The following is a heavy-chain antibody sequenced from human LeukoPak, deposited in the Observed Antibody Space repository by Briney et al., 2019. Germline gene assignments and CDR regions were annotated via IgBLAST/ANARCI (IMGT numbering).Heavy chain of an antibody. D-gene: IGHD6-6*01. CDR3: ARWAYSSSSQVFDP. Sequence: SVTVSCKASGGTFSSYAISWVRQAPGQGLEWMRGIIPIFGTANYAQKFQGRVTITTDESTSTAYMELSSLRSEDTAVYYCARWAYSSSSQVFDPWGQGTLVTVSS. CDR2: IIPIFGTA. V-gene: IGHV1-69*05. CDR1: GGTFSSYA. J-gene: IGHJ5*02.